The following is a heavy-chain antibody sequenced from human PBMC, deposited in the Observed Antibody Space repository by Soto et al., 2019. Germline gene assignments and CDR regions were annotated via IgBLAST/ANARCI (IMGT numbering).Heavy chain of an antibody. CDR1: GGSISSGDYY. Sequence: PSQTLSLTCTVFGGSISSGDYYRSWIRKPPGKGLEWIGYIYYSGSTYYTPSLKSRVTISVDTSNNQFSLKLSSVTAADTAVYDCARDYFDYGSGSYLAFDYWGQGTLVTVSS. V-gene: IGHV4-30-4*01. D-gene: IGHD3-10*01. CDR3: ARDYFDYGSGSYLAFDY. CDR2: IYYSGST. J-gene: IGHJ4*02.